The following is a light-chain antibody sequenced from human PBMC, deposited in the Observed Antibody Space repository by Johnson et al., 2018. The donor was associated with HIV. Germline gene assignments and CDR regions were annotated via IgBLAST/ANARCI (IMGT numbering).Light chain of an antibody. CDR3: GTWDSSLSAGV. Sequence: QLVLTQPPSVSAAPGQKVTISCSGSSSNIGNNYVSWYQQLPGTAPKLLIYDNNKRPSGIPDRFSGSKSGTSATLGITGLQTGDEADYYCGTWDSSLSAGVFGNGTKVTVL. CDR2: DNN. CDR1: SSNIGNNY. V-gene: IGLV1-51*01. J-gene: IGLJ1*01.